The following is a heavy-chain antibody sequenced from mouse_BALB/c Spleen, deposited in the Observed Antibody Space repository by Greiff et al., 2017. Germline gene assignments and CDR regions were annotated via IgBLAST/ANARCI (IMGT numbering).Heavy chain of an antibody. Sequence: VQLVESGPGLVAPSQSLSITCTVSGFSLTSYGVHWVRQPPGKGLEWLGVIWAGGSTNYNSALMSRLSISKDNSKSQVFLKMNSLQTDDTAMYYCAREDYGVYYYAMDYWGQGTSVTVSS. J-gene: IGHJ4*01. CDR3: AREDYGVYYYAMDY. V-gene: IGHV2-9*02. CDR1: GFSLTSYG. CDR2: IWAGGST. D-gene: IGHD1-1*02.